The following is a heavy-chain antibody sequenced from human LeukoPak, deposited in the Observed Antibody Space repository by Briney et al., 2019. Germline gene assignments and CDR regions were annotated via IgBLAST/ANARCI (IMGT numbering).Heavy chain of an antibody. CDR2: INHSGST. CDR1: GGSFSGYY. D-gene: IGHD5-18*01. Sequence: PSETLSLTCAVYGGSFSGYYWSWIRQPPGKGLEWIGEINHSGSTNYNPSLKSRVTMSLDTSKKQFSLQLSSVTAADTAVYYCARNGDTAVVTLALWKNWFDPWGQGTLVTVSS. J-gene: IGHJ5*02. V-gene: IGHV4-34*01. CDR3: ARNGDTAVVTLALWKNWFDP.